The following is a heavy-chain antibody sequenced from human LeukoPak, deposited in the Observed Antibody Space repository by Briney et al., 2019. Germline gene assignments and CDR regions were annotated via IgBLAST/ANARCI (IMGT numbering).Heavy chain of an antibody. CDR3: ARGGSPPEALGDTFDI. J-gene: IGHJ3*02. CDR1: RFTFSNYW. CDR2: ISCDGRIT. D-gene: IGHD1-26*01. V-gene: IGHV3-74*01. Sequence: PGGSLRLSCAASRFTFSNYWMHWVRQGPGKVLVWFARISCDGRITRNADSVKGRFLISRDNAKNTLYLQMNRLRAEDTAVYYCARGGSPPEALGDTFDIWGQETMVTVSS.